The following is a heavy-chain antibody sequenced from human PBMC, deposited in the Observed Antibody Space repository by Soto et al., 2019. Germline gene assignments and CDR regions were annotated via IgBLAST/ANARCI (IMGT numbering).Heavy chain of an antibody. CDR1: GYPFTHYG. CDR3: ARDNTYYDSSGYYLTQDY. Sequence: ASVKVSCKASGYPFTHYGIGWVRQAPGQGLEWMGWINTNTGNPTYAQGFTGRFVFSLDTSVSTAYLQICSLKAEDTAVYYCARDNTYYDSSGYYLTQDYWGQGTLVTVSS. J-gene: IGHJ4*02. CDR2: INTNTGNP. V-gene: IGHV7-4-1*01. D-gene: IGHD3-22*01.